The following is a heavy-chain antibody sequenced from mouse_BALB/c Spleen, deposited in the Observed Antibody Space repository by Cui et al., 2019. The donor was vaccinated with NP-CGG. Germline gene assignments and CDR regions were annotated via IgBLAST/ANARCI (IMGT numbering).Heavy chain of an antibody. CDR2: IDPNSGGT. CDR3: ARYDYYGSSYFDY. D-gene: IGHD1-1*01. Sequence: QIQLKQPGPERVKPGPPAKLSCKASGYTFTGYWMHWVKQRPGRGLEWIGRIDPNSGGTKYNEKFKSKATLTVDKPSSTAYMQLSSLTSEDSAVYYCARYDYYGSSYFDYWGQGTTLTVSS. V-gene: IGHV1-72*01. CDR1: GYTFTGYW. J-gene: IGHJ2*01.